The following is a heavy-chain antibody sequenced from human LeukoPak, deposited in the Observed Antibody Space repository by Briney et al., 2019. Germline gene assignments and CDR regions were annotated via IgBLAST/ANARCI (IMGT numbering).Heavy chain of an antibody. V-gene: IGHV3-21*01. CDR2: ISSSSSYI. J-gene: IGHJ4*02. D-gene: IGHD3-3*01. Sequence: GGSLRLSCAASEFTFSSYSMNWVRQAPGKGLEWVSSISSSSSYIYYADSVKGRFTISRDNAKNSLYLQMNSLRAEDTAVYYCATSSPIFGVVTLAYRGQGTLVTVSS. CDR1: EFTFSSYS. CDR3: ATSSPIFGVVTLAY.